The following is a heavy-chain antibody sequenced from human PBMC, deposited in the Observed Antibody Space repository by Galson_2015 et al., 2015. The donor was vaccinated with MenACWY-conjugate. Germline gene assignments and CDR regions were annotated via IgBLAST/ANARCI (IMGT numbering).Heavy chain of an antibody. J-gene: IGHJ6*02. CDR3: TRYNSFIAAGRNFYQYGKDV. CDR1: GDILSELS. CDR2: FDPEEGAT. D-gene: IGHD6-13*01. Sequence: SVKVSCKVSGDILSELSIHWVRQAPGKGLEWMGGFDPEEGATVNAQKFQGRFTMTEDTSTDTAYMELSSLRSEDTAVYYCTRYNSFIAAGRNFYQYGKDVRGQGTTVTVSS. V-gene: IGHV1-24*01.